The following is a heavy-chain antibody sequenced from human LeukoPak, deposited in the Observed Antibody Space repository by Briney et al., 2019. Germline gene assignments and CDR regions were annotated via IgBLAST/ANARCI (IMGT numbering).Heavy chain of an antibody. CDR1: GYTLTELS. CDR3: ATQGIVVVPAAMEWWFDP. CDR2: FDPEDGET. Sequence: GSVKVSCKVSGYTLTELSMHWVRQAPGKGLEWMGGFDPEDGETIYAQKFQGRVTMTEDTSTDTAYMELSSLRSEDTAVYYCATQGIVVVPAAMEWWFDPWGQGTLVTVSS. V-gene: IGHV1-24*01. D-gene: IGHD2-2*01. J-gene: IGHJ5*02.